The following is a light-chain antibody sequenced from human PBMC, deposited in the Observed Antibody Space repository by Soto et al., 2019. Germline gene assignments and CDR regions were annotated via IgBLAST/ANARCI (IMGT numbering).Light chain of an antibody. CDR3: QQYNSYPRT. CDR1: QSISSW. Sequence: DIQMTQSPSTLYASVGDRVTITCPASQSISSWLAWYQQKPGKAPKLLIYDASSLESGVPSRFSGRGSGTEFTLTISSLQSDDSATYYCQQYNSYPRTFGQGTKVEIK. V-gene: IGKV1-5*01. J-gene: IGKJ1*01. CDR2: DAS.